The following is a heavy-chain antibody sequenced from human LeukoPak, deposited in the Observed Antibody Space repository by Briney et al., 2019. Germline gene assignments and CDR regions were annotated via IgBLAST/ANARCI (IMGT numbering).Heavy chain of an antibody. CDR1: GYSFTTYW. CDR3: ARRQGCSSTSCPPDS. Sequence: GGSLKISCRGSGYSFTTYWIVWVRQMPGKGLEWMGIIYPGDSDTRYSPSFQGQVTMSADKSINTAYLQWSSLKASDTAMYYCARRQGCSSTSCPPDSWGQGTLVTVSS. CDR2: IYPGDSDT. J-gene: IGHJ4*02. D-gene: IGHD2-2*01. V-gene: IGHV5-51*01.